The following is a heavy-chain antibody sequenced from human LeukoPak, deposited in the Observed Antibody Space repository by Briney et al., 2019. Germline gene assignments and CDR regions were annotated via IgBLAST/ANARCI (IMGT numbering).Heavy chain of an antibody. V-gene: IGHV1-2*02. D-gene: IGHD3-22*01. CDR3: ARLSDFSDSSGYPYYLDF. J-gene: IGHJ4*02. CDR2: INPHSGAT. Sequence: ATLRLSWKVSGYIFTGYFLHWVRPAPGQGLEWIAGINPHSGATNYAQKFQGRVTMTRDTSISTASMQLTRLRSDDTAVYYCARLSDFSDSSGYPYYLDFWGRGTLVTVSS. CDR1: GYIFTGYF.